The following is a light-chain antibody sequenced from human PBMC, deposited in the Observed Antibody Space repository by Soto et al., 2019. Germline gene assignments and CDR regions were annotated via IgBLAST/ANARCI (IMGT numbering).Light chain of an antibody. CDR1: SGHSSYI. V-gene: IGLV4-60*02. J-gene: IGLJ3*02. Sequence: QLVLTQSSSASASLGSSVKLTCTLNSGHSSYIIAWHQQQPGKAPRYLMNLEGRGSYNRGSGVPDRFAGSSSGADRYPTISTLQFEDESDYYCETWVSNINRVFGGGTKLTVL. CDR2: LEGRGSY. CDR3: ETWVSNINRV.